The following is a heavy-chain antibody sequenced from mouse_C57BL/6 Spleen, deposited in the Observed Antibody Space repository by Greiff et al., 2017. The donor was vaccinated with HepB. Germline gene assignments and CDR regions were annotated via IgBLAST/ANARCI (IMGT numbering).Heavy chain of an antibody. CDR1: GFTFSSYA. Sequence: EVQLKESGGGLVKPGGSLKLSCAASGFTFSSYAMSWVRQTPEKRLEWVATISDGGSYTYYPDNVKGRFTISRDNAKNNLYLQMSHLKSEDTAMYYCARRYYGSSSFDYWGQGTTLTVSS. CDR2: ISDGGSYT. J-gene: IGHJ2*01. D-gene: IGHD1-1*01. V-gene: IGHV5-4*01. CDR3: ARRYYGSSSFDY.